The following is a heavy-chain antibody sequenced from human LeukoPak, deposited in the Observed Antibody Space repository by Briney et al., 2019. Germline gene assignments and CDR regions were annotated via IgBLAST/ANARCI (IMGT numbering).Heavy chain of an antibody. CDR2: ISWDGGST. D-gene: IGHD6-6*01. J-gene: IGHJ6*03. V-gene: IGHV3-43*01. Sequence: PGGSLRLSCAASGFTFDDYTMHWVRQAPGKGLEWVSLISWDGGSTYYPDSVKGRFTISRDNSKNSLYLQMNSLRTEDTALYYCAMSIAARQHYYYYMDVWGKGTTVTVSS. CDR1: GFTFDDYT. CDR3: AMSIAARQHYYYYMDV.